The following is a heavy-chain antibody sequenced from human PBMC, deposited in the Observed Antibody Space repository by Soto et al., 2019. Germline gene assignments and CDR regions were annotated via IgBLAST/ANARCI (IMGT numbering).Heavy chain of an antibody. CDR2: MWCDGSKK. D-gene: IGHD3-3*01. CDR1: GFTFSSFG. Sequence: QVQVVESGGGVVQPGRSLRLSCAASGFTFSSFGMHWVRQAPGKGLEWVSLMWCDGSKKSYGDSVKGRFTISRDNSRNTGYLQMTSLRADDTAVYYCARDASYYSLWSGYYPSRNGMDVWGQGTTVTVSS. V-gene: IGHV3-33*01. J-gene: IGHJ6*02. CDR3: ARDASYYSLWSGYYPSRNGMDV.